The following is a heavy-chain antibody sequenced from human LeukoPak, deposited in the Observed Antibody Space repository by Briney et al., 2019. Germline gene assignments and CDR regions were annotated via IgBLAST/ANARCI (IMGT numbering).Heavy chain of an antibody. J-gene: IGHJ5*02. Sequence: PGGSLRLSCAASGFTLSSNYMSWVRQAPGKGLEGVSVIYSGGSTYYTDSVKGRCTISRDNSKNTLYLQINSLSAEDTAVYYCARDLLGYCSGGSCYDWFDPWGQGTLVTVSS. D-gene: IGHD2-15*01. CDR1: GFTLSSNY. CDR3: ARDLLGYCSGGSCYDWFDP. CDR2: IYSGGST. V-gene: IGHV3-53*01.